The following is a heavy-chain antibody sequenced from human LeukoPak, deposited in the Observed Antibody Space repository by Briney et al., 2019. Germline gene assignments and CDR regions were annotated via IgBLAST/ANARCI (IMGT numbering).Heavy chain of an antibody. CDR3: ARGRGLIAARRPLDY. J-gene: IGHJ4*02. Sequence: SETLSLTCTVSGGSISSSSYYWSWIRQPPGKGLEWIGEINHSGSTNYNPSLKSRVTISVDTSKNQFSLKLSSVTAADTAVYYCARGRGLIAARRPLDYWGQGTLVTVSS. V-gene: IGHV4-39*07. D-gene: IGHD6-6*01. CDR1: GGSISSSSYY. CDR2: INHSGST.